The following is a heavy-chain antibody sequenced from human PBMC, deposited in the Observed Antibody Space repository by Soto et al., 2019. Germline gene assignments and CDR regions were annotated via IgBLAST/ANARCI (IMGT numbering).Heavy chain of an antibody. CDR1: GITFSGYA. CDR2: ISYDGSNK. V-gene: IGHV3-30-3*01. J-gene: IGHJ6*02. Sequence: QVQLVESGGGVVQPGRSLRLSCAASGITFSGYAMHWVRQAPGKGLEWVALISYDGSNKYYADSVKGRFTISRDTSKNTLYLEMNGLRAEDTAVYYCARDGGVKRYFDWASYGMDVWGPGTTVTVSS. D-gene: IGHD3-9*01. CDR3: ARDGGVKRYFDWASYGMDV.